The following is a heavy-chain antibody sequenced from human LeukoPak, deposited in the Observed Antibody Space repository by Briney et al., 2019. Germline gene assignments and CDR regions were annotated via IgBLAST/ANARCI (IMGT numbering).Heavy chain of an antibody. CDR1: GYIFTGYY. CDR2: FDPEDGET. D-gene: IGHD6-19*01. Sequence: ASVKVSCKASGYIFTGYYMHWVRQAPGKGLEWMGGFDPEDGETIYAQKFQGRVTMTEDTSTDTAYMELSSLRSEDTAVYYCATVIHSSGWYGGFDYWGQGTLVTVSS. J-gene: IGHJ4*02. CDR3: ATVIHSSGWYGGFDY. V-gene: IGHV1-24*01.